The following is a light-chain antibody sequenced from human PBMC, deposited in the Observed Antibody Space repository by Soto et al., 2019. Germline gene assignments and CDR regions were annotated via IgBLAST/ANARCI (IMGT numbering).Light chain of an antibody. CDR3: QQYKQWPVA. Sequence: VMTQSPTTLSVSPGERATLSCRASHSVVSNLAWYQQNPGQAPRLLIYGASTRATGVPARFSGSGSATQFTLTISSLQSEDFGFYYCQQYKQWPVAFGGGTKVEIK. CDR1: HSVVSN. J-gene: IGKJ4*01. V-gene: IGKV3-15*01. CDR2: GAS.